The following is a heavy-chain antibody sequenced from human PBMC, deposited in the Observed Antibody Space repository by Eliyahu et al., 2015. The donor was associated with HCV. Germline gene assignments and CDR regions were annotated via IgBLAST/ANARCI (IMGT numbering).Heavy chain of an antibody. D-gene: IGHD6-19*01. CDR1: GYTFSTYA. V-gene: IGHV1-3*01. CDR3: ARGGPNSSGWTLDY. CDR2: INGANGNV. Sequence: RASGYTFSTYAMHWVRQAPGQRLEWMGDINGANGNVQYSQKFQGRLTISRDTSARIVHMELSSLRSEDTALYYCARGGPNSSGWTLDYWGQGTLVSVSS. J-gene: IGHJ4*02.